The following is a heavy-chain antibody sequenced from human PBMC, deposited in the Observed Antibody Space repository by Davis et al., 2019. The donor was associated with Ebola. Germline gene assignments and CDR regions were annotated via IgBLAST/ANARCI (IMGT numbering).Heavy chain of an antibody. CDR1: GYTFTSYG. J-gene: IGHJ6*02. CDR3: ARETGRHYYYGMDV. V-gene: IGHV1-18*01. CDR2: ISAYNGNT. Sequence: ASVKVSCKASGYTFTSYGISWVRQAPGQGLEWMGWISAYNGNTNYAQKLQGRVTMTTDTTTSTAYMELRSLRSDDTAVYYCARETGRHYYYGMDVWGQGTLVTVSS.